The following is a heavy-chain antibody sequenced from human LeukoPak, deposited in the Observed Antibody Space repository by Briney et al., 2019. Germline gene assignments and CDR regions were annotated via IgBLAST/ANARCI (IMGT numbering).Heavy chain of an antibody. CDR3: ARYSRVYCSSTSCYADHFDY. Sequence: ASVKVSCKASGGTFSSYAISWVRQAPGQGLEWMGRIIPIFGTANYAQKFQGRVTITTDESTSTAYMELSSLRSEDTAVYYCARYSRVYCSSTSCYADHFDYWGQGTLVTVSS. CDR2: IIPIFGTA. CDR1: GGTFSSYA. V-gene: IGHV1-69*05. J-gene: IGHJ4*02. D-gene: IGHD2-2*01.